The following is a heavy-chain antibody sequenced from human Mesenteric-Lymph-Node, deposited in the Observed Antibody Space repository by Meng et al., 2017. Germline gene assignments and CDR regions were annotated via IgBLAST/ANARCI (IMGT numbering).Heavy chain of an antibody. Sequence: LQVQESGPGLVKPSEILSLTCTFSGGSISSSSYYWAWIRQPPGEGLEWIGSVVYSGTTYYTSSLKSRVSISVDTSKNQFSLKLSSVTAADTAVYYCARHHHSPTFDYWGQGTLVTVSS. CDR3: ARHHHSPTFDY. V-gene: IGHV4-39*01. CDR1: GGSISSSSYY. CDR2: VVYSGTT. J-gene: IGHJ4*02. D-gene: IGHD1-14*01.